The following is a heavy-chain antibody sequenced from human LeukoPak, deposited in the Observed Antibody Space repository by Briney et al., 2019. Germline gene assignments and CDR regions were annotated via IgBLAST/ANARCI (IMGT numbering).Heavy chain of an antibody. CDR1: EFTFSSYE. CDR2: ISSGSTI. D-gene: IGHD6-19*01. CDR3: ARESIAVAGAPFDY. Sequence: GGSLRLSCAASEFTFSSYEMNWVRQAPGKGLEWVSYISSGSTIYDADSVKGRFTISRDNAKNSLYLQMNSLRAEDTAVYYCARESIAVAGAPFDYWGQGTLVTVSS. V-gene: IGHV3-48*03. J-gene: IGHJ4*02.